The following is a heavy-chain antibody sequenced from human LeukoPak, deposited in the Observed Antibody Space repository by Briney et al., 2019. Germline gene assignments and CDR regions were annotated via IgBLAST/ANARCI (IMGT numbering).Heavy chain of an antibody. D-gene: IGHD3-9*01. CDR3: ARGYDILTNAFDY. CDR1: GFTFSSYE. CDR2: INRSGNII. J-gene: IGHJ4*02. V-gene: IGHV3-48*03. Sequence: GGSLRLSCAASGFTFSSYEVNWVRQAPGKGLEWVSYINRSGNIIYYADSVKGRFTTSRDNAKNSLYLQMNSLRAEDTAVYYCARGYDILTNAFDYWGQGTLVTVSS.